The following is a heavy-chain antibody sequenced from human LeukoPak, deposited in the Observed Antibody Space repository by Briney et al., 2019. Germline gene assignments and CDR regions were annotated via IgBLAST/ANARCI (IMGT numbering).Heavy chain of an antibody. CDR2: ISYDGSNK. CDR3: ARDKPSVVAAGYYFDY. CDR1: GFTFSSYA. J-gene: IGHJ4*02. D-gene: IGHD2-15*01. Sequence: GGSLRLSCAASGFTFSSYAMHWVRQAPGKGLEWVAVISYDGSNKYYADSVKGRFTISRDNSKNTLYLQMNSLRAEDTAVYYCARDKPSVVAAGYYFDYWGQGTLVAVSS. V-gene: IGHV3-30*04.